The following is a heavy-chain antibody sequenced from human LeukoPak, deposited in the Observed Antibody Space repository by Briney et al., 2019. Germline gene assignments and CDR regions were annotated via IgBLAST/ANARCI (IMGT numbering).Heavy chain of an antibody. J-gene: IGHJ3*02. D-gene: IGHD2-8*01. CDR3: ARGLMLDAFDI. CDR1: GGSISSYY. V-gene: IGHV4-38-2*02. CDR2: IYHSGST. Sequence: SETLSLTCTVSGGSISSYYWGWIRQPPGKGLEWIGSIYHSGSTYYSPSLKSRVTISVDTSKNQFSLKLSSVTAADTAVYYCARGLMLDAFDIWGQGTMVTVSS.